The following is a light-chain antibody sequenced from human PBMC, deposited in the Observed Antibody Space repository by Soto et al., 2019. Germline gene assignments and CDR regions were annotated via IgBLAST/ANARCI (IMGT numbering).Light chain of an antibody. CDR2: GAS. CDR3: QEYYRWPRT. CDR1: QNIHTN. J-gene: IGKJ5*01. V-gene: IGKV3-15*01. Sequence: EIVETLFTRTVSACRGERATXSCRAGQNIHTNLAWYQQKPGHAPRLLFYGASTGATGLAAGFSGSGSRTEFTLTINSLQTEDCAVYYCQEYYRWPRTFSEGTRLDIK.